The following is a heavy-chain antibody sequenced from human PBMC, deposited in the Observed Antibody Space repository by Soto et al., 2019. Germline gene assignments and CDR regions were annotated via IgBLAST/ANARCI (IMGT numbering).Heavy chain of an antibody. Sequence: EVDLVESAGGLAQPGRSLTLSWGASGFTFDDHGMHWGRQIPGRGLEWVSGVSWNSGSIGYAESVKGRFTIVGDNAKNSLYLEVNSLRQEDTALYYGVRDTSSGWHLKDHWGQGVQVSVSS. D-gene: IGHD3-9*01. CDR3: VRDTSSGWHLKDH. V-gene: IGHV3-9*01. CDR1: GFTFDDHG. J-gene: IGHJ4*02. CDR2: VSWNSGSI.